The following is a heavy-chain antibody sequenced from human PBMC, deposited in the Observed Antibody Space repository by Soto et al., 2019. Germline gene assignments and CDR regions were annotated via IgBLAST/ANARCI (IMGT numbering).Heavy chain of an antibody. D-gene: IGHD2-2*01. V-gene: IGHV3-23*01. J-gene: IGHJ6*02. CDR1: GFTFSSYA. Sequence: PGGSLRLSCAASGFTFSSYAMSWVRQAPGKGLEWVSAISGSGGSTYYADSVKGRFTISRDNSKNTLYLQMNSLRAEDTAVYYCAKPSSGRPLDKVVPAAMGIYYYYGMDVWGQGTTVTVSS. CDR2: ISGSGGST. CDR3: AKPSSGRPLDKVVPAAMGIYYYYGMDV.